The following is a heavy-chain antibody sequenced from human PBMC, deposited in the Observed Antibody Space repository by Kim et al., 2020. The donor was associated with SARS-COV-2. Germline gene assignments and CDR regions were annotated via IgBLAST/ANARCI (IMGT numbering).Heavy chain of an antibody. V-gene: IGHV4-39*01. CDR3: ARHTGPYSSGYYYLWVFDY. CDR1: GGSISSSSYY. D-gene: IGHD3-22*01. CDR2: IYYSGST. J-gene: IGHJ4*02. Sequence: SETLSLTCTVSGGSISSSSYYWGWIRQPPGKGLEWIGSIYYSGSTYYNPSLKSRVTISVDTSKNQFSLKLSSVTAADTAGYYCARHTGPYSSGYYYLWVFDYWGQGTLVTVSS.